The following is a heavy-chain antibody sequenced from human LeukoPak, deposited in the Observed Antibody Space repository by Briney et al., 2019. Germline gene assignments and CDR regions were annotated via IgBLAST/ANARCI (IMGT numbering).Heavy chain of an antibody. V-gene: IGHV3-21*01. CDR1: GFTFSSYS. Sequence: GGSLRFSCAASGFTFSSYSMNWVRQAPGKGLEWVSSISSSSSYIYYADSVKGRFTISRDNAKNSLYLQMNSLRAEDTAVYYCARDDRRSVWFGELLASDDYYYYGMDVWGQGTTVTVSS. CDR2: ISSSSSYI. D-gene: IGHD3-10*01. J-gene: IGHJ6*02. CDR3: ARDDRRSVWFGELLASDDYYYYGMDV.